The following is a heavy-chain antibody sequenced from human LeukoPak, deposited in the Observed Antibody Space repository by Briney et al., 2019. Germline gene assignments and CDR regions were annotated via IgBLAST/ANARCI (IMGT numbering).Heavy chain of an antibody. Sequence: KPSETLSLTCTVSGGSISNYYWSWIRQPPGKGLEWIGYIYYSGSTNYNPSLKSRVTISADTSKNQFSLKLSSVTAADTAVYYCARGGYSYEARYYFDYWGQGTLVTVSS. V-gene: IGHV4-59*01. CDR3: ARGGYSYEARYYFDY. CDR1: GGSISNYY. J-gene: IGHJ4*02. CDR2: IYYSGST. D-gene: IGHD5-18*01.